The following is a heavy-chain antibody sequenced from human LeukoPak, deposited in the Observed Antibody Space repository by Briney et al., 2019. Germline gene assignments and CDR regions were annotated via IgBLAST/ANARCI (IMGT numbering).Heavy chain of an antibody. CDR3: ARDLCSGGSCRLDY. CDR2: ISSSSSYI. Sequence: PGGSLRLSRPASAFTFSSYSMNWVRQAPGKGLEWVSSISSSSSYIYYADSVKGRFTISRDNAKNSLYLQMNSLRAEDTAVYYCARDLCSGGSCRLDYWGQGTLVTVSS. D-gene: IGHD2-15*01. J-gene: IGHJ4*02. V-gene: IGHV3-21*01. CDR1: AFTFSSYS.